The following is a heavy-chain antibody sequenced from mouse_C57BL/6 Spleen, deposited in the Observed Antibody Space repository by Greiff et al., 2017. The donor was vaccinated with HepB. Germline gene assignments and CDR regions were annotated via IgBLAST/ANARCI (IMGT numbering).Heavy chain of an antibody. J-gene: IGHJ3*01. CDR3: AREGYYYDPWLAY. Sequence: VQLQQPGTELVKPGASVKLSCKASGYTFTSYWMHWVKQRPGQGLEWIGNINPSNGGTNYNEKFKSKATLTVDKSSSTAYMQLSGLTSEDSAVYYCAREGYYYDPWLAYWGQGTLVTVSA. CDR2: INPSNGGT. V-gene: IGHV1-53*01. CDR1: GYTFTSYW. D-gene: IGHD1-1*01.